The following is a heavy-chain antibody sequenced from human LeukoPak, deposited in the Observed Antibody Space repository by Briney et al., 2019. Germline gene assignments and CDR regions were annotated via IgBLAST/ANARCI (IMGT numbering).Heavy chain of an antibody. CDR2: ISSGGTYE. Sequence: QPGKSLRLSCAVSGFTFSNYAMHWVRQAPGKGLEWVSLISSGGTYEYYADSVKGRFTISRDNSKNTLYLQLNSLRAEDTAVYYCARDSTYYYDSGSSGPHYFDNWGQGTLVTVSS. V-gene: IGHV3-30*01. CDR3: ARDSTYYYDSGSSGPHYFDN. J-gene: IGHJ4*02. CDR1: GFTFSNYA. D-gene: IGHD3-10*01.